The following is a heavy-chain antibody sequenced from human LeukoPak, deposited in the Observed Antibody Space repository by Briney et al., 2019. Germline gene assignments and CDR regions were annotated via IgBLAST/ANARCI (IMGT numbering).Heavy chain of an antibody. CDR3: ARDLSEKYSSDY. J-gene: IGHJ4*02. D-gene: IGHD2-15*01. CDR2: ISFNGDTT. V-gene: IGHV3-30-3*01. Sequence: GGSLRLSCAASGFSFSRYAIHWAREAPGKGLECVTFISFNGDTTYYADSVKGRFTISRDNSKRMVYLQMNSLRAEDTAVYYCARDLSEKYSSDYWGQGTLVTVSS. CDR1: GFSFSRYA.